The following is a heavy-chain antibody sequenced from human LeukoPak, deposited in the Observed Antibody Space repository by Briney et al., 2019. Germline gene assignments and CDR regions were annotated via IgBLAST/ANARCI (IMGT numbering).Heavy chain of an antibody. J-gene: IGHJ3*02. CDR3: ARYGSSWSRGDAFDI. Sequence: SETLSLTCTVSGGSISSFYWTWIRQPPGKGLEWIGYISYGGSTNYNPSLKSRVTISLDTSKNQFSLKLSSVTTADTAVYYCARYGSSWSRGDAFDIWGQGTMVTVSS. D-gene: IGHD6-13*01. CDR1: GGSISSFY. V-gene: IGHV4-59*01. CDR2: ISYGGST.